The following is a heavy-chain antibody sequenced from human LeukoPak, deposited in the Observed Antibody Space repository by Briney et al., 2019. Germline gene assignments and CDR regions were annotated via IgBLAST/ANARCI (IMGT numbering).Heavy chain of an antibody. D-gene: IGHD5-24*01. CDR1: GFTFSSYS. CDR3: ARDWEMATTQGVDFDY. V-gene: IGHV3-48*04. CDR2: ISSSSSTI. Sequence: GGSLRLSCAASGFTFSSYSMNWVRQAPGKGLEWVSYISSSSSTIYYADSVKGRFTISRDNAKNSLYLQMNSLRAEDTAVYYCARDWEMATTQGVDFDYWGQGTLVTVSS. J-gene: IGHJ4*02.